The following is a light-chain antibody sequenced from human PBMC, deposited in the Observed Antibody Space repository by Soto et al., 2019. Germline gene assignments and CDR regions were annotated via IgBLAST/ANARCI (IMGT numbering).Light chain of an antibody. J-gene: IGKJ2*01. V-gene: IGKV3-15*01. CDR2: GAI. CDR1: QSVSSN. CDR3: QQYNNWPLT. Sequence: EIVMTQSPATLSVSPGERATLSCRASQSVSSNLAWYQQKPGQAPGLLIYGAITRATGVPARFSGSESGTEFTLTITSLQSEDFAVYFCQQYNNWPLTFGQGTKLEIK.